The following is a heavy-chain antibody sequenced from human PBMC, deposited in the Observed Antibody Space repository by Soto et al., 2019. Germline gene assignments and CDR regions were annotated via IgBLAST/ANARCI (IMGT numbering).Heavy chain of an antibody. CDR2: INHSGST. CDR1: GGSFSGYY. CDR3: ARARRPYYDILTGYGYYFDY. V-gene: IGHV4-34*01. D-gene: IGHD3-9*01. J-gene: IGHJ4*02. Sequence: SETLSLTCAVYGGSFSGYYWSWIRQPPGKGLEWIGEINHSGSTNYNPSLKSRVTISVDTSKNQFSLKLSSVTAADTAVYYCARARRPYYDILTGYGYYFDYWGQRTLVTVSS.